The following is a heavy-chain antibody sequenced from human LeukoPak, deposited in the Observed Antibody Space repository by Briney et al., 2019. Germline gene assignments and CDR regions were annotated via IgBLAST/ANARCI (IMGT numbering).Heavy chain of an antibody. J-gene: IGHJ4*02. CDR1: GASFSDSY. D-gene: IGHD3-16*01. CDR2: INNSGST. V-gene: IGHV4-34*01. CDR3: ARGRYGPRLGN. Sequence: SETLSLTCAVYGASFSDSYWSWIRQSPEKGLEWIGEINNSGSTSYNPSLNSRVIMSVDRSKDQFSLRLTSVTAADTAVYYCARGRYGPRLGNWGQGTLVTVSS.